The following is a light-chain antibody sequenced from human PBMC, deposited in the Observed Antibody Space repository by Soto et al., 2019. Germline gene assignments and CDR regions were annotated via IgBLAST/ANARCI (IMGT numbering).Light chain of an antibody. CDR3: TLYTTSSTYV. V-gene: IGLV2-14*03. J-gene: IGLJ1*01. CDR1: SSDVDAYDF. Sequence: QSVLTQPASVSGSPGQSIAISCTGTSSDVDAYDFVSWYQHHPGKAPKLMIFDVSNRPSGVSNRFSGSKSGNTASLTISGLQAEDEADYYCTLYTTSSTYVFGTGTKVTVL. CDR2: DVS.